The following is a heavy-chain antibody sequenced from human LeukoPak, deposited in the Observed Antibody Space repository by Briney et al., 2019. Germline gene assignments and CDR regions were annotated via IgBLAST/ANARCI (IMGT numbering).Heavy chain of an antibody. CDR3: ARLRYSSGYDFDY. V-gene: IGHV4-39*01. J-gene: IGHJ4*02. D-gene: IGHD3-22*01. CDR2: IYYSGTT. CDR1: GGSISSSAYY. Sequence: SETLSLTCTVSGGSISSSAYYWGWIRQPPGKGLEWIGNIYYSGTTYYTASLKSRVTISIDTSKNQFSLKLSSVTAADTAMYYCARLRYSSGYDFDYWGQGALVTVSS.